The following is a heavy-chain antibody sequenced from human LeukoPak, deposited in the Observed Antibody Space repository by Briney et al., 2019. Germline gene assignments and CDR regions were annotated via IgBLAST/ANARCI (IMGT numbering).Heavy chain of an antibody. CDR1: GYTFTSYG. CDR2: ISPHNGYT. V-gene: IGHV1-18*01. CDR3: ATGDYGSSDY. J-gene: IGHJ4*02. D-gene: IGHD4-17*01. Sequence: ASVKVSCKASGYTFTSYGISWVRQAPGQGLEWMGWISPHNGYTEYAQKFQDRVTMTTHMSMSTAYMELGSLRFDDTAVYFCATGDYGSSDYWGQGSLVTVSS.